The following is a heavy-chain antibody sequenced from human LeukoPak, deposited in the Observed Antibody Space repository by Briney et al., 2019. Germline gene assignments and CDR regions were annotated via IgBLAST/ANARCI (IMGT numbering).Heavy chain of an antibody. V-gene: IGHV3-7*01. J-gene: IGHJ3*02. CDR2: IKEDGSEK. CDR1: GFTFSNSW. CDR3: RGGYGNFDI. Sequence: TGGSLRLSCAASGFTFSNSWMTWVRQAPGKGLERVANIKEDGSEKYYVDSVKGRFTISRDNAKNSLYLQMNSLRAEDTAVYYCRGGYGNFDIWGQGTMVTVSS. D-gene: IGHD5-12*01.